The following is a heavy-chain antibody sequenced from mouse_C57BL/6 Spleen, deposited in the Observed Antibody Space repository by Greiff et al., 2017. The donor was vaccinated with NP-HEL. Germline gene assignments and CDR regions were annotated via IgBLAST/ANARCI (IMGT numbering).Heavy chain of an antibody. Sequence: EVMLVESGGGLVKPGGSLKLSCAASGFTFSSYAMSWVRQTPEKRLEWVATISDGGSYTYYPDNVKGRFTISRDNAKNNLYLQMSHLKSEDTAMYYCARGSSSYHWYFDVWGTGTTVTVSS. D-gene: IGHD1-1*01. J-gene: IGHJ1*03. CDR2: ISDGGSYT. CDR3: ARGSSSYHWYFDV. V-gene: IGHV5-4*03. CDR1: GFTFSSYA.